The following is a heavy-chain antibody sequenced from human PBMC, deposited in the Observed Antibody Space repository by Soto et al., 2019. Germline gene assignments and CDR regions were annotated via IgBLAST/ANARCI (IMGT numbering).Heavy chain of an antibody. D-gene: IGHD1-20*01. CDR3: ARDTFYITGTREGMDV. CDR2: IYSGGIT. CDR1: GFTVSSNY. J-gene: IGHJ6*02. V-gene: IGHV3-53*01. Sequence: GGSLRLSCAASGFTVSSNYISWVRQAPWKGLESVSVIYSGGITYYADSVKGRFTISRDNSKNTLYLQMNSLRAEDTAVYYCARDTFYITGTREGMDVLGQGTTVTLCS.